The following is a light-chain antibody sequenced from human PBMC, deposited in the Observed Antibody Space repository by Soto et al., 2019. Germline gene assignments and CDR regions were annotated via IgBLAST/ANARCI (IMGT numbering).Light chain of an antibody. J-gene: IGKJ1*01. CDR2: SAS. CDR3: QQYNNWRT. CDR1: QSISNN. Sequence: EIVMTQSPATLSVSPGERATLSCRASQSISNNLAWYQQKRGQAPRLLIYSASTRATGIPARFSGSGSGTEFTLTISSLQSEDFAFYYCQQYNNWRTFGQGTKVEI. V-gene: IGKV3-15*01.